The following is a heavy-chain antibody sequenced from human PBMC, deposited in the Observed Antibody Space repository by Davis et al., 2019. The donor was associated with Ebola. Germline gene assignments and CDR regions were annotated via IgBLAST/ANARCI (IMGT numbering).Heavy chain of an antibody. CDR1: GFTFSSYA. D-gene: IGHD3-3*01. V-gene: IGHV3-23*01. J-gene: IGHJ4*02. CDR3: ARGDTIFGVDEFDY. Sequence: GESLKISCAASGFTFSSYAMSWVRQAPGKGLEWVSAISGSGGSTYYADSVKGRFTISRDNSKNTLYLQMNSLRAEDTAVYYCARGDTIFGVDEFDYWGQGTLVTVSS. CDR2: ISGSGGST.